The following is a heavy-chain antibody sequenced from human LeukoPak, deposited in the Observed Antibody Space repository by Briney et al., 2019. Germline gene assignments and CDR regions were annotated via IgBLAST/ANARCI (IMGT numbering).Heavy chain of an antibody. J-gene: IGHJ4*02. Sequence: TSETLSLTCAVYGGSFSGYYWSWIRQPPGNGLEWIGEINHSGSTNYNPSLESRVTISVDTSKNQFSLKLSSVTAADTAVYYCARGVGDDSSGYFPDYWGQGTLVTVSS. CDR3: ARGVGDDSSGYFPDY. V-gene: IGHV4-34*01. CDR1: GGSFSGYY. CDR2: INHSGST. D-gene: IGHD3-22*01.